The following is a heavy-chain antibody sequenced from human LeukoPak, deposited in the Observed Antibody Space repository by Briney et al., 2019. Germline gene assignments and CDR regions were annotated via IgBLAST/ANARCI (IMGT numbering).Heavy chain of an antibody. CDR2: INPSGGST. CDR3: AREKPPTRSLNWFDP. J-gene: IGHJ5*02. V-gene: IGHV1-46*01. D-gene: IGHD1-26*01. Sequence: GASVKVSCKASGYTFTSYYMHWVRQAPGQGLEWMGIINPSGGSTSYAQKFQGRVTMTRDMSTSTVYMELSSLRSEDTAAYYCAREKPPTRSLNWFDPWGQGTLVTVSS. CDR1: GYTFTSYY.